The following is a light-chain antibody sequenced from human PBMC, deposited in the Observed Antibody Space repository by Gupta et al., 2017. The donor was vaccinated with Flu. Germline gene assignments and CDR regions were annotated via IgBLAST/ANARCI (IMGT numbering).Light chain of an antibody. V-gene: IGKV3-20*01. CDR1: QRVNNNL. CDR2: GAS. CDR3: QQYDITAYN. J-gene: IGKJ2*01. Sequence: GTLSLSPVERTTLYSRPSQRVNNNLLTWYQQKPGKAPKLLIYGASSRATGIPERFSGSGSGTDFTLTIRRLQPEDFAVYYCQQYDITAYNFGQGTKLEIK.